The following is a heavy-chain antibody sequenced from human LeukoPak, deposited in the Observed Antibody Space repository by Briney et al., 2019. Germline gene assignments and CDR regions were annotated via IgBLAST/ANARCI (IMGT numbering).Heavy chain of an antibody. CDR1: GFTFSSYA. Sequence: GGSLRLSCAASGFTFSSYAMSWVRQAPGKGLEWVSAIRGSGGSTYHADSVKGRFTISRDNSKNTLYLQMNSLRGEDTAIYYCAKDQQRTVPTRGAFDIWGQGTMVTVSS. V-gene: IGHV3-23*01. J-gene: IGHJ3*02. CDR3: AKDQQRTVPTRGAFDI. CDR2: IRGSGGST. D-gene: IGHD6-25*01.